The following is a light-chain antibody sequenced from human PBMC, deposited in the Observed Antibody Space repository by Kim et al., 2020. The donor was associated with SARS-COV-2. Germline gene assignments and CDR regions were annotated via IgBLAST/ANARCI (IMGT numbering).Light chain of an antibody. CDR2: EVS. CDR1: SSDVGGYNY. CDR3: SSYAGSNNV. J-gene: IGLJ1*01. V-gene: IGLV2-8*01. Sequence: LTQPPSASGSPGQSVTISCTGTSSDVGGYNYVSWYQQHPGKAPKLMIYEVSKRPSGVPDRFSGSKSGNTASLTVSGLRAEDEADYYCSSYAGSNNVFGTGTKVTVL.